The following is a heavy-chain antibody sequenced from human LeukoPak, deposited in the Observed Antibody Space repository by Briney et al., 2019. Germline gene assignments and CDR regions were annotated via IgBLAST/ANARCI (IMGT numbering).Heavy chain of an antibody. D-gene: IGHD5-24*01. V-gene: IGHV3-30*03. CDR3: ARDAYKGLYYFDY. J-gene: IGHJ4*02. CDR1: GFTFSSYH. Sequence: GGSLRLSCAASGFTFSSYHMHWVRQAPGKGLEWVALISYDGSKKYYSDSLQGRVTISRDNSKNTLFLQMETLRPEDTAVYYCARDAYKGLYYFDYWGQGTLVTVSS. CDR2: ISYDGSKK.